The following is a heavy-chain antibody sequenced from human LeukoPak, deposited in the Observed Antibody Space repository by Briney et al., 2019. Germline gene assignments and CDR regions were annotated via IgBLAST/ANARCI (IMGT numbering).Heavy chain of an antibody. CDR1: GGSISSRSYY. CDR2: IYYSGST. J-gene: IGHJ6*03. V-gene: IGHV4-39*07. Sequence: SETLSLTCTVSGGSISSRSYYWGWIRQPPGKGLEWIGSIYYSGSTYYNPSLQSRVTMSVDTSKNQFSLKLSSVTAADTAVYYCSLSLRGYSGYDKYAVYYMDVWGKGTTVTISS. D-gene: IGHD5-12*01. CDR3: SLSLRGYSGYDKYAVYYMDV.